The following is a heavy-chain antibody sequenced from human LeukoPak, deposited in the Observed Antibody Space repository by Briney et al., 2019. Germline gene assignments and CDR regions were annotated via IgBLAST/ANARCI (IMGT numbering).Heavy chain of an antibody. V-gene: IGHV1-2*02. CDR3: ARATGGSYYIFKGAFDI. Sequence: ASVKVSCKASGYTFTSYDINWVRQATGQGLEWMGWINPNSGGTNYAQKFQGRVTMTRDTSISTAYMELSRLRSDDTAVYYCARATGGSYYIFKGAFDIWGQGTMVTVSS. CDR2: INPNSGGT. D-gene: IGHD1-26*01. J-gene: IGHJ3*02. CDR1: GYTFTSYD.